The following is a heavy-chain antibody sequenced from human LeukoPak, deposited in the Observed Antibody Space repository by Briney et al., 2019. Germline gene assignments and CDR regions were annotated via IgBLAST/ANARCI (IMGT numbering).Heavy chain of an antibody. CDR2: FDPDNSET. CDR1: GSTLTQLS. D-gene: IGHD5-12*01. CDR3: ATEDIGYYYGVDV. J-gene: IGHJ6*02. Sequence: GASVKVSCKVSGSTLTQLSILWVRQAPGEGLEWMGGFDPDNSETSYAQKFQGRMTMTEDKSTDTAYMELTSLRSEETAVYYCATEDIGYYYGVDVWGQGTTVTVSS. V-gene: IGHV1-24*01.